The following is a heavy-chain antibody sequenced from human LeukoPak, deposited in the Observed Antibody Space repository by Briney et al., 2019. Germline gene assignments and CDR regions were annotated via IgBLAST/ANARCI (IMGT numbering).Heavy chain of an antibody. D-gene: IGHD2-15*01. Sequence: ASVKVSCKASGYIFTGYYILWVRQAPGQGLEWMGWINPNGGGTNYAQKFQGRVTMTRDTSISTAYMELSRLTSDDTAVYYCARWVGYSNWFDPWGQRTVVTVSS. CDR2: INPNGGGT. CDR3: ARWVGYSNWFDP. V-gene: IGHV1-2*02. CDR1: GYIFTGYY. J-gene: IGHJ5*02.